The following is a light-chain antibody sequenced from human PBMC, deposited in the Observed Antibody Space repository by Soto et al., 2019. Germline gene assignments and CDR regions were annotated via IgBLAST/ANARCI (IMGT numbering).Light chain of an antibody. CDR3: QQYGSSSWT. CDR1: QSVSSSY. CDR2: ATS. V-gene: IGKV3-20*01. J-gene: IGKJ1*01. Sequence: EIVLTQSPGTLSLSPGERATLSCRASQSVSSSYLAWYQQNPGQPPRLVMYATSSRATGIPARFSGSGSGTDFTLTISRLEPEDFAVYYCQQYGSSSWTFGQGTKVDIK.